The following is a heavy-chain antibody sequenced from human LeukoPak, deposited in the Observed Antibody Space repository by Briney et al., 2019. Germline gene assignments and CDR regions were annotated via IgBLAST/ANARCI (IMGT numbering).Heavy chain of an antibody. D-gene: IGHD6-13*01. CDR1: GFTFDDYA. J-gene: IGHJ4*02. CDR3: AKPRVAAPGVFDS. Sequence: GGSLRLSCAASGFTFDDYAMHWVRQTPGKGLEWVSGISWNSGNIGYGDSVKGRFITSRDNAKNSLYLQMNSLRLEDTALYYCAKPRVAAPGVFDSWGQGTLVTVSS. V-gene: IGHV3-9*01. CDR2: ISWNSGNI.